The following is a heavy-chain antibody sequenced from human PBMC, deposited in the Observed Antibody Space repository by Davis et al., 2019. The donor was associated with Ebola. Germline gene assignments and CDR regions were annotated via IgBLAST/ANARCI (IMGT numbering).Heavy chain of an antibody. Sequence: SETLSLTCAVYGGSFSGYYWSWIRQPPGKGLEWIGEINHSGSTNYNPSLKSRVIISVDTSKNQFSLKLSSVTAADTAVYYCARGQRFRAGWFDPWGQGTLVTVSS. D-gene: IGHD3-10*01. CDR3: ARGQRFRAGWFDP. V-gene: IGHV4-34*01. CDR1: GGSFSGYY. CDR2: INHSGST. J-gene: IGHJ5*02.